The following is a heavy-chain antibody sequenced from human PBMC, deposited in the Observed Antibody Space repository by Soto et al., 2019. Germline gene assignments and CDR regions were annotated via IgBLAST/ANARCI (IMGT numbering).Heavy chain of an antibody. D-gene: IGHD6-19*01. J-gene: IGHJ6*02. CDR3: ARDPRIAVAGSSEDYYYGMDV. V-gene: IGHV1-46*01. CDR2: INPIGGST. Sequence: ASVKVSCKASGGTFSSYTISWVRQAPGQGLEWMGIINPIGGSTSYAQKFQGRVTMTRDTSASTVYMELSSLRSEDTAVYYCARDPRIAVAGSSEDYYYGMDVWGQGTTVTVSS. CDR1: GGTFSSYT.